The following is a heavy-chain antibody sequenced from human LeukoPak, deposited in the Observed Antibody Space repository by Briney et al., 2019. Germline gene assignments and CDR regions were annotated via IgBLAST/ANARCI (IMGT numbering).Heavy chain of an antibody. CDR2: ISGSGGST. CDR1: GFTFSSYA. D-gene: IGHD6-6*01. V-gene: IGHV3-23*01. CDR3: AKDLFEYSSTPAFDY. J-gene: IGHJ4*02. Sequence: GVSLRLSCAASGFTFSSYAMSWVSQAPGKWMEWVSAISGSGGSTYYQDSVKGRFTTSIDNSKNTLYLQMNSLRAEDTAVYYCAKDLFEYSSTPAFDYWGQGTLVTVS.